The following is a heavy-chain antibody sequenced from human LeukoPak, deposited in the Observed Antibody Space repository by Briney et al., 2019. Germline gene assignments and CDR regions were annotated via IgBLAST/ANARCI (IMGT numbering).Heavy chain of an antibody. V-gene: IGHV4-59*13. CDR2: IYYSGST. Sequence: SETLSLTCTVSGGSISSYYWSWIRQPPGKGLEWIGYIYYSGSTYYNPSLKSRVTISVDTSKNQFSLKLSSVTAADTAVYYCARESLVFYGGNREFDYWGQGTLVTVSS. J-gene: IGHJ4*02. CDR3: ARESLVFYGGNREFDY. D-gene: IGHD4-23*01. CDR1: GGSISSYY.